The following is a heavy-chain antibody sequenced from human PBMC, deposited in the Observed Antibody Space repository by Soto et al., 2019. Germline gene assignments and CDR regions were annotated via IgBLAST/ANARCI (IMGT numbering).Heavy chain of an antibody. CDR3: AKDPSNANPYLSKYRSSWYEFDY. J-gene: IGHJ4*02. V-gene: IGHV3-23*01. CDR1: GFTFSSYA. CDR2: LSGSGGST. Sequence: EVQLLESGGGLVQPGGSLRLSCAASGFTFSSYAMSWVRQAPGKVLECVSALSGSGGSTYYADSVKGRFTISRDNSKNAVYLQLNSLRAEDTAVYYCAKDPSNANPYLSKYRSSWYEFDYWGQGTLVTVSS. D-gene: IGHD6-13*01.